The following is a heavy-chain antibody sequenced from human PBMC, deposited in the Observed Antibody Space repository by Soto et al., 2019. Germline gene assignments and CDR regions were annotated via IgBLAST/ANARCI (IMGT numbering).Heavy chain of an antibody. CDR1: GVISDDFG. CDR2: VTWNSGSI. V-gene: IGHV3-9*01. J-gene: IGHJ6*02. CDR3: AKDRYGSLEGGMDV. D-gene: IGHD1-26*01. Sequence: RHPCAASGVISDDFGMHWVRQDTGKGLEWVSGVTWNSGSIDYADSVKGRFTITRDNAKNSLYLQMNSLRGEDTALYYCAKDRYGSLEGGMDVWGQGTTVTVSS.